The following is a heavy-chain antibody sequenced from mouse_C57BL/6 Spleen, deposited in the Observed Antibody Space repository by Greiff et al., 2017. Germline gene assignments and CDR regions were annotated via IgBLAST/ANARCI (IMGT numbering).Heavy chain of an antibody. Sequence: QVQLQQPGAELVKPGASVKLSCKASGYTFTSYWMHWVKQRPGQGLEWIGMIHPNSGSTNYNEKFKSKATLTVDKSSSTAYMQLSSLTSEDSAVYYGASEGSAGHFDDWGQGTTLTVSS. J-gene: IGHJ2*01. V-gene: IGHV1-64*01. CDR2: IHPNSGST. CDR1: GYTFTSYW. CDR3: ASEGSAGHFDD. D-gene: IGHD3-2*02.